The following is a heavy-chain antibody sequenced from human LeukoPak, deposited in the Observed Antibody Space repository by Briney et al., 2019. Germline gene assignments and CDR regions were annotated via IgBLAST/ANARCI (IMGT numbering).Heavy chain of an antibody. J-gene: IGHJ4*02. V-gene: IGHV5-51*01. Sequence: GESLKISCKGSGYSFNAYYIAWVRQMPGKDLEWVGAIYPGDSDTTYSPSLQGQVTISADKSATTAYLQWNSLKASDTAIYYCARAVGATTSSLDYWGQGTLVTVSS. CDR2: IYPGDSDT. CDR3: ARAVGATTSSLDY. D-gene: IGHD1-26*01. CDR1: GYSFNAYY.